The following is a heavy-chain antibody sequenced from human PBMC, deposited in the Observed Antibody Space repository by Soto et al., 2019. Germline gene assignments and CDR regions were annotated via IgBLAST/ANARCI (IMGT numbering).Heavy chain of an antibody. CDR2: ISWNSGTV. D-gene: IGHD2-15*01. Sequence: EVQLVESGGGLVQPGRSLRLSCAASGFTFDDYAMHWVRQAPGKGLEWVSGISWNSGTVDYADSVKGRFTISRDNAKSSLYLQMNSLRAEDTALYYCVKALNGGSWYAFDIWGQGTMVTVSS. V-gene: IGHV3-9*01. CDR3: VKALNGGSWYAFDI. CDR1: GFTFDDYA. J-gene: IGHJ3*02.